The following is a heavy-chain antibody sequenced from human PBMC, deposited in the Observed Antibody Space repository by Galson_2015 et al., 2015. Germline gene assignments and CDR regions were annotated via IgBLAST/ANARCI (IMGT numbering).Heavy chain of an antibody. J-gene: IGHJ6*02. CDR3: ARAAKPYYYGSGNRGNYGMDV. V-gene: IGHV3-30-3*01. Sequence: SLRLSCAASGFTFSSYAMHWVRQAPGKGLEWVAVISYDGSNKYYADSVKGRFTISRDNSKNTLYLQMNSLRAEDTAVYYCARAAKPYYYGSGNRGNYGMDVWGQGTTVTVSS. D-gene: IGHD3-10*01. CDR2: ISYDGSNK. CDR1: GFTFSSYA.